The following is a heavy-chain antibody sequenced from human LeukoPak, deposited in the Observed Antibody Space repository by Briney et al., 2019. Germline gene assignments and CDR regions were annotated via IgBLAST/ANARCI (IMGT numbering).Heavy chain of an antibody. CDR2: IYGSGST. Sequence: PSETLSLTCTVSGGSISSYYWSWIRQPPGKGLEWIGHIYGSGSTNYNPSLKSRVTLSVDTSKNQFSLKLSSVTAADTAVYYCAREGTSGTHLNWFNPWGQGTLVTVSS. J-gene: IGHJ5*02. CDR1: GGSISSYY. D-gene: IGHD1-1*01. V-gene: IGHV4-59*01. CDR3: AREGTSGTHLNWFNP.